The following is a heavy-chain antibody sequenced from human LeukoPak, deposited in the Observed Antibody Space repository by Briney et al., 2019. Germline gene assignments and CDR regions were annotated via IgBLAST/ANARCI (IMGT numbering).Heavy chain of an antibody. CDR3: AKGSTSRYSSSSH. Sequence: PGGSLGLSCAASGFTFSSYAMSWVRQAPGKGLEWVSAISGSGGSTYYADSVKGRFTISRDNSKNTLYLQMNSLRAEDTAVYYCAKGSTSRYSSSSHWGQGTLVTVSS. CDR2: ISGSGGST. J-gene: IGHJ4*02. D-gene: IGHD6-6*01. V-gene: IGHV3-23*01. CDR1: GFTFSSYA.